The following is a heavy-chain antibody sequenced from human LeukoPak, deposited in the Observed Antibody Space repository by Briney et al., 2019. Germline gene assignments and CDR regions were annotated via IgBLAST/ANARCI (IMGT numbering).Heavy chain of an antibody. D-gene: IGHD3-10*01. CDR3: ARTRYYYNSRSYGAPYYFDY. V-gene: IGHV4-38-2*02. J-gene: IGHJ4*02. CDR2: IYHSGTT. Sequence: SETLSLTCTVSGYSITKGYFWGWIRQPPGKGLEWIGSIYHSGTTYYNPPLKSRVTISVDTSKNQFSLKLSSVTAADTAVYYCARTRYYYNSRSYGAPYYFDYWGQGTLVTVSS. CDR1: GYSITKGYF.